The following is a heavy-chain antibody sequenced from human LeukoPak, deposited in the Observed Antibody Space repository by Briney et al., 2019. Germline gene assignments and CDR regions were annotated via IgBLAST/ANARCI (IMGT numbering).Heavy chain of an antibody. CDR2: ISGSGGST. CDR1: GFTFSSYA. Sequence: GGSLRLSCAASGFTFSSYAMSWVRQAPGKGLEWVSAISGSGGSTYYADSVKGRFTISRDNSKNTLYLQTNSLRAEDTAVYYCAKTPGPGIAAAGTGEDYWGQGTLVTVSS. J-gene: IGHJ4*02. D-gene: IGHD6-13*01. V-gene: IGHV3-23*01. CDR3: AKTPGPGIAAAGTGEDY.